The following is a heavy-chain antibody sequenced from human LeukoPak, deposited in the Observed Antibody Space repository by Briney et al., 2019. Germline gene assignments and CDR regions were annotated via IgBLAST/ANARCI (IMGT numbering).Heavy chain of an antibody. CDR2: INSDGSST. CDR1: GFTFSSYW. V-gene: IGHV3-74*01. Sequence: GGSLRLSCAASGFTFSSYWMHWVRQAPGKGLVWVSRINSDGSSTSYADSVKGRFTISRDNAKNMLYLQMNSLRAEDTAVYYCARAGGGSGWYSDIYFDYWGQGTLVTVSS. J-gene: IGHJ4*02. D-gene: IGHD6-19*01. CDR3: ARAGGGSGWYSDIYFDY.